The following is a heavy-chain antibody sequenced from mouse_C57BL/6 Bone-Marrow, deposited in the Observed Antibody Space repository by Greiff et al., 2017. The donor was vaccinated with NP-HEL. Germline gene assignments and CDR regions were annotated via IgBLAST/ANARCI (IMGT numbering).Heavy chain of an antibody. D-gene: IGHD2-4*01. CDR2: ISGGGNT. J-gene: IGHJ3*01. CDR1: GFTFSSYT. CDR3: ARPYDYDVIFFAY. Sequence: EVKLMESGGGLVKPGGSLKLSCAASGFTFSSYTMSWVRQTPEKRLEWVATISGGGNTYYPDSVKGRFTISRDNAKNTLYLQMSSLRSEDTALYYCARPYDYDVIFFAYWGQGTLVTVSA. V-gene: IGHV5-9*01.